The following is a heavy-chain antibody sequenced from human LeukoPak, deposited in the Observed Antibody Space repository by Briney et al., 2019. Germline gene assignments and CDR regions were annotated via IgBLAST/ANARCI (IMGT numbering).Heavy chain of an antibody. D-gene: IGHD2-15*01. CDR2: ISAYNGNT. V-gene: IGHV1-18*01. Sequence: ASVKVSCKASGYTFTSYGISWVRQAPGQGLEWMGWISAYNGNTNYAQKLQGRVTMTTDTSTSTAYMELRSLRSDDTAVYYCARAPGYCNGGSCFDYWGQGTLVTVSS. J-gene: IGHJ4*02. CDR3: ARAPGYCNGGSCFDY. CDR1: GYTFTSYG.